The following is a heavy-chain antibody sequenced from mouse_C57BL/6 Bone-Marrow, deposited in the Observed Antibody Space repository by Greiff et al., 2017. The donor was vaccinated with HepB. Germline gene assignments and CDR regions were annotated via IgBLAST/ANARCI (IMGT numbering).Heavy chain of an antibody. D-gene: IGHD2-1*01. Sequence: DVKLVESGGGLVQPKGSLKLSCAASGFSFNTYAMNWVRQAPGKGLEWVARIRSKSNNYATYYADSVKDRFTISRDDSESMIYLQMNNLKTEDTAMYYFVYGNYVWFAYWGQVTLVTVSA. V-gene: IGHV10-1*01. CDR3: VYGNYVWFAY. CDR1: GFSFNTYA. CDR2: IRSKSNNYAT. J-gene: IGHJ3*01.